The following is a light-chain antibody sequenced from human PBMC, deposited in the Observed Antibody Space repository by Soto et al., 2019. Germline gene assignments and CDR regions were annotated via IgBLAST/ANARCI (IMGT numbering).Light chain of an antibody. J-gene: IGLJ1*01. CDR2: EGS. CDR3: SSYVGDSAYA. CDR1: TYGFETYNQ. Sequence: QSALTQPASMSGSPGQSITISCSGTTYGFETYNQVSWYQQHPGKAPKILIYEGSKRPSGVSNRFSGYKSGNTASLTISGLQAEDEADYFCSSYVGDSAYAFGTGTKVTVL. V-gene: IGLV2-23*01.